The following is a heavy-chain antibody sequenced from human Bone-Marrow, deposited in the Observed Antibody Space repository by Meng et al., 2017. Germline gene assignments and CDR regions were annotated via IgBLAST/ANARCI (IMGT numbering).Heavy chain of an antibody. V-gene: IGHV4-59*01. Sequence: SETLSLTCTVSGGSISSYYWSWIRQPPGKGLEWIGYIYYSGSTNYNPSLKSRVTISVDTSKNQFSLKLSSVTAADTAVYYCASSWYYFDYWGQGTLVTVSS. J-gene: IGHJ4*02. D-gene: IGHD1-1*01. CDR3: ASSWYYFDY. CDR1: GGSISSYY. CDR2: IYYSGST.